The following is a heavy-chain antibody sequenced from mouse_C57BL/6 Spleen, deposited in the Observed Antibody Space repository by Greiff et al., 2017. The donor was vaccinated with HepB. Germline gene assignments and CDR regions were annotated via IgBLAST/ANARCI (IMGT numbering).Heavy chain of an antibody. CDR2: IDPSDSYT. CDR3: ARGGGFAY. V-gene: IGHV1-50*01. CDR1: GYTFTSYW. J-gene: IGHJ3*01. Sequence: VQLQQSGAELVKPGASVKLSCKASGYTFTSYWMQWVKQRPGQGLEWIGEIDPSDSYTNYNQKFKGKATLTVDTSSSTAYMQLSSLTSEDSAVYYCARGGGFAYWGQGTLVTVSA.